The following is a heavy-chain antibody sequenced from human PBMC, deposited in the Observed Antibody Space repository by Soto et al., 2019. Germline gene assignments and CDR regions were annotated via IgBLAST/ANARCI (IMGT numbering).Heavy chain of an antibody. CDR1: GYTFTSYD. D-gene: IGHD4-17*01. CDR2: MNPNSGNT. J-gene: IGHJ5*02. CDR3: ARGIKYGDYSRWFDP. V-gene: IGHV1-8*01. Sequence: QGQLVQSGAEVTKPGASVKVSCKASGYTFTSYDINWGSQATGQGFEYLGWMNPNSGNTGYVKTFQARVTMTRVTSTSKGSMELSSLRAEDTALYYCARGIKYGDYSRWFDPWGPGILVTVSS.